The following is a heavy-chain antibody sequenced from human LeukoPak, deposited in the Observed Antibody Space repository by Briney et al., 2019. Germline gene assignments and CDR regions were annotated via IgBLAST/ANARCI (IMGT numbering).Heavy chain of an antibody. D-gene: IGHD2-2*01. CDR1: GFTFRSSG. V-gene: IGHV3-30*02. Sequence: GGSLRLSCAASGFTFRSSGMHWVRQAPGKGLEWVAFIRYDGSDKYYADSVKGRFTVSRDNSKNTLYLQMNSLRAEDTTVYYCAKASGQAGYCSSTSCHYTFDYWGQGTLVTVSS. CDR2: IRYDGSDK. CDR3: AKASGQAGYCSSTSCHYTFDY. J-gene: IGHJ4*02.